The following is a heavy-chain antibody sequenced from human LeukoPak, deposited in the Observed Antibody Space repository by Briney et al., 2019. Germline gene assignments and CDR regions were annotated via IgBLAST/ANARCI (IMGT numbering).Heavy chain of an antibody. CDR2: IYYSGST. CDR1: GGSISSGGYY. D-gene: IGHD6-13*01. CDR3: ARGGSSWPLSDYYYYYGMDV. Sequence: SETLSLTCTVSGGSISSGGYYWSWIRQHPGKSLEWIGYIYYSGSTYYNPSLKSRVTISVDTSKNQFSLKLSSVTAADTAVYYCARGGSSWPLSDYYYYYGMDVWGQGTTVTVSS. J-gene: IGHJ6*02. V-gene: IGHV4-31*03.